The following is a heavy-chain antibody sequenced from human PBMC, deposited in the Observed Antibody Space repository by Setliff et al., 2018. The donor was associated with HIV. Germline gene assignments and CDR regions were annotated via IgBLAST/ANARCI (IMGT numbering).Heavy chain of an antibody. D-gene: IGHD5-18*01. Sequence: KTSETLSLTCTSSGDSISGYYWSWIRQPAGKGLEWIGRMHTSGNTNYNPSLKSRVTMSVDTSKNQFFLRLSSVTAADTAVYYCARDQKGYSYGYFDSWGQGTLVTVSS. CDR2: MHTSGNT. V-gene: IGHV4-4*07. CDR3: ARDQKGYSYGYFDS. J-gene: IGHJ4*02. CDR1: GDSISGYY.